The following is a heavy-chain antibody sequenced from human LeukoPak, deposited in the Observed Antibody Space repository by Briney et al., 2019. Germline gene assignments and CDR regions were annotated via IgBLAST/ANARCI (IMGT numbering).Heavy chain of an antibody. CDR1: GVSISSYY. J-gene: IGHJ4*02. CDR2: IYYSGST. Sequence: SETLSLTCTVSGVSISSYYWSWLRQPPGKGLEWIGYIYYSGSTNYNPSLKSRVTISIDTSRTQFSLKLSSVTAADTAVYYCARVKSSGWGIGFAYWGQGTLVTVSS. CDR3: ARVKSSGWGIGFAY. D-gene: IGHD6-19*01. V-gene: IGHV4-59*01.